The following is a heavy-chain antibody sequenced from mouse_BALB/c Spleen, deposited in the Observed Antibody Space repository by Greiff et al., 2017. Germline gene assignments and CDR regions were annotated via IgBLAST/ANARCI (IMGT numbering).Heavy chain of an antibody. CDR1: GYTFTDYV. Sequence: VQLQQSGPELVKPGASVKMSCKASGYTFTDYVISWVKQRTGQGLEWIGEIYPGSGSTYYNEKFKGKATLTADKSSNTAYMQLSSLTSEDSAVYYCARGDYYGSSPFYAMDYWGQGTSVTVSS. CDR3: ARGDYYGSSPFYAMDY. J-gene: IGHJ4*01. V-gene: IGHV1-77*01. D-gene: IGHD1-1*01. CDR2: IYPGSGST.